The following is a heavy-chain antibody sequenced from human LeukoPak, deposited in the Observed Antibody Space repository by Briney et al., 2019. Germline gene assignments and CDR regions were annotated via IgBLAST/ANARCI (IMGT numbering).Heavy chain of an antibody. CDR2: LYYLGTS. J-gene: IGHJ4*02. V-gene: IGHV4-38-2*01. CDR1: GFSISDYY. Sequence: GSLRLSCAASGFSISDYYMSWIRQPPGKGLEWIGSLYYLGTSYYNLSLKRRATISVDTSRNQFSLRLTSVTAADAALYYCARHRERLYGDFFDHWAREPWSPSPQ. D-gene: IGHD4-17*01. CDR3: ARHRERLYGDFFDH.